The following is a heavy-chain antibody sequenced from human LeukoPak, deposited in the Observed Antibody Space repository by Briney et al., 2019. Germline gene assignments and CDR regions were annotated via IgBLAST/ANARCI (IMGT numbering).Heavy chain of an antibody. CDR3: AIRGSPMVRNY. CDR2: MTSSSSYI. J-gene: IGHJ4*02. V-gene: IGHV3-21*01. CDR1: GFTFSSYS. Sequence: GGSLRLSCATSGFTFSSYSMNWVRQAPGKGLEWVSFMTSSSSYISYADSVRGRFTVSRDNAKNSLYLQMDSLRAEDTAVYYCAIRGSPMVRNYWGQGTLVTVSS. D-gene: IGHD3-10*01.